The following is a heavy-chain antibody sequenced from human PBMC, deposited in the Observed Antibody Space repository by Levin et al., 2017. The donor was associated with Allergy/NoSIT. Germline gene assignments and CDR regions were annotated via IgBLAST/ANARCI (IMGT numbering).Heavy chain of an antibody. J-gene: IGHJ6*02. CDR1: GGSVSSGSYY. V-gene: IGHV4-61*01. CDR3: ARADDFWSGYGREYYYYGMDV. CDR2: IYDSGST. D-gene: IGHD3-3*01. Sequence: SETLSLTCTVSGGSVSSGSYYWSWIRPPPGKGLEWIGYIYDSGSTNYNPSLKSRVTISVDTSKNQFSLKLSSVTAADTAVYYCARADDFWSGYGREYYYYGMDVWGQGTTVTVSS.